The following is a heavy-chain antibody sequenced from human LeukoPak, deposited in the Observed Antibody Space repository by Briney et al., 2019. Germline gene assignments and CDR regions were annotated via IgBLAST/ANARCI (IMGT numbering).Heavy chain of an antibody. Sequence: SETLSLTCTVSGGSITTSYWSWIRQPPGKGLKWIGYFYYSGSTNYNPSLKSRVTISVDTSKNQFSLKLSSVTAADTAVYYCARSTAYFDYYDSSGYYGRQGAFDIWGQGTMVTVSS. CDR2: FYYSGST. CDR3: ARSTAYFDYYDSSGYYGRQGAFDI. D-gene: IGHD3-22*01. CDR1: GGSITTSY. V-gene: IGHV4-59*01. J-gene: IGHJ3*02.